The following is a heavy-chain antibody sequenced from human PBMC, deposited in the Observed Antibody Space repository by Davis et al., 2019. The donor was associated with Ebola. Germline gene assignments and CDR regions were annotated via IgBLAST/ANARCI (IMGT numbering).Heavy chain of an antibody. CDR1: GFTFDDFA. Sequence: GGSLRLSCAASGFTFDDFAMAWVRQSPGKGLEWVSGINWNGGSTGYADSVKGRFTISRDNAKNSLYLQMNSLRAEDTAVYYCARWKGIVVVAATPFDYWGQGTLVTVSS. V-gene: IGHV3-20*04. J-gene: IGHJ4*02. CDR2: INWNGGST. D-gene: IGHD2-15*01. CDR3: ARWKGIVVVAATPFDY.